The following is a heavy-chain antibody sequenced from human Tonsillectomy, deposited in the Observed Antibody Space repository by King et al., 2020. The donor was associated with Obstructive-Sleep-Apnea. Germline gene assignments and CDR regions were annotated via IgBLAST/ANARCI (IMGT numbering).Heavy chain of an antibody. D-gene: IGHD5-18*01. J-gene: IGHJ4*02. Sequence: VQLVESGGGLVQPGGSLRLSCAASGFTFSNYAMSWVRQAPGKGLEWVSAINTVGGPTYYAEAVKGHFTISRDQSKNTLYLQMNSLRAEDTAVYYCAKRVDTAMVFDYWGQGTLVTVSS. CDR3: AKRVDTAMVFDY. CDR2: INTVGGPT. V-gene: IGHV3-23*04. CDR1: GFTFSNYA.